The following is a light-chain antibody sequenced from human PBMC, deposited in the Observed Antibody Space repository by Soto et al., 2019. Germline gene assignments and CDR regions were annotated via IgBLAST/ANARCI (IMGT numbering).Light chain of an antibody. V-gene: IGLV1-44*01. J-gene: IGLJ1*01. CDR1: SSNIGSNT. Sequence: QSVLTQPPSASGTPGQGVTICCSGSSSNIGSNTVNWYQQLPGTAPKLLIYSNNQRPSGVPDRFSGSKSGTSASLAISGFQSEDEADYYCAAWDDSLNGYVFGTGTKVTVL. CDR3: AAWDDSLNGYV. CDR2: SNN.